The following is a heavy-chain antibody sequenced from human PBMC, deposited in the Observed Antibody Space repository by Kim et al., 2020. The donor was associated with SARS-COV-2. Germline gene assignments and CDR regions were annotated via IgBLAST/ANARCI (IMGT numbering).Heavy chain of an antibody. V-gene: IGHV4-59*01. CDR1: GGSISSYY. CDR3: SRDYGSLDY. J-gene: IGHJ4*02. CDR2: IYYSGST. Sequence: SETLSLTCTVSGGSISSYYWSWIRQPPGKGLEWIGYIYYSGSTNYNPSLKSRVTISVDTSKNQFSLKLSSVTAADTAVYYCSRDYGSLDYWGQGTLVTVSS. D-gene: IGHD6-13*01.